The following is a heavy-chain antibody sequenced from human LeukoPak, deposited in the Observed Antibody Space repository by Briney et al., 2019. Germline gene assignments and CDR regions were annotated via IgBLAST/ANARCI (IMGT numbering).Heavy chain of an antibody. CDR1: GGSISSGSYY. J-gene: IGHJ4*02. CDR2: IYYSGST. D-gene: IGHD3-22*01. V-gene: IGHV4-61*01. Sequence: PSETLSLTCTVSGGSISSGSYYWSWIRQPPGKGLEWIGYIYYSGSTNYNPSLKSRVTISVDTSKNQFSLKLSSVTAADTAVYYCARAFGNYYDYYFDYWGQGTLVTVSS. CDR3: ARAFGNYYDYYFDY.